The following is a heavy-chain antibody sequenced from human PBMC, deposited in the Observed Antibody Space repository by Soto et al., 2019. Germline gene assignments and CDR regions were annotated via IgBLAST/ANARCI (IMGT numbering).Heavy chain of an antibody. CDR1: GFSLTTGGVG. J-gene: IGHJ6*02. D-gene: IGHD2-21*01. CDR2: IYWNDDR. V-gene: IGHV2-5*01. CDR3: IYRRASWDYHGLDV. Sequence: QFTLKESGPTLVKPTQTLTLTCTFSGFSLTTGGVGVGWIRQPPGRSLEWLAVIYWNDDRRRSPFLENRLTITKDTSKNQVVLTMTNMDPVDTATYYCIYRRASWDYHGLDVWGQGTPVTVSS.